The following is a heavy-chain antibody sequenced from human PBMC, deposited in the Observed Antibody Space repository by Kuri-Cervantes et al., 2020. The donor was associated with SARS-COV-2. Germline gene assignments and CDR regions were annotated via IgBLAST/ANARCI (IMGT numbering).Heavy chain of an antibody. D-gene: IGHD3-22*01. J-gene: IGHJ4*02. CDR2: ISWNSGSI. CDR1: GFTFSSYT. CDR3: ASGLDLGDRSGSTDFDY. Sequence: SLKISCAASGFTFSSYTMHWVRQAPGKGLEWVSGISWNSGSIGYADSVKGRFTISRDNAKNTLYLQMNSLRAEDTAVYYCASGLDLGDRSGSTDFDYWGQGTLVTVSS. V-gene: IGHV3-9*01.